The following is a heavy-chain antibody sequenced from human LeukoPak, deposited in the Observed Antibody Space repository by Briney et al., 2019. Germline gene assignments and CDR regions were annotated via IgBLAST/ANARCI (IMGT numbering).Heavy chain of an antibody. CDR1: GGSISSYY. V-gene: IGHV4-4*07. Sequence: SETLSLTCTVSGGSISSYYWSWIRQPAGKGLEWIGRIYTSGSTNYNPSLKSRVTMSVDTSKNQFSLKLSSVTAADTAVYYCARGGGSSWYGYHFDYWGQGTLVTVSS. J-gene: IGHJ4*02. D-gene: IGHD6-13*01. CDR3: ARGGGSSWYGYHFDY. CDR2: IYTSGST.